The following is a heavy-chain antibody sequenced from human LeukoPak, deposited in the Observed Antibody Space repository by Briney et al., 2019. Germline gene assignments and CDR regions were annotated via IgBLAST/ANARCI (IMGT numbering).Heavy chain of an antibody. Sequence: SETLSLTCAVYGGSFSGYYWSWIRQPPGKGLEWIGSIYYSGSTYYNPSLKSRVTISVDTSKNQFSLKLSSVTAADTAVYYCARLPYYYDSSGYYKHWYFDLWGRGTLVTVSS. V-gene: IGHV4-34*01. CDR3: ARLPYYYDSSGYYKHWYFDL. CDR2: IYYSGST. J-gene: IGHJ2*01. D-gene: IGHD3-22*01. CDR1: GGSFSGYY.